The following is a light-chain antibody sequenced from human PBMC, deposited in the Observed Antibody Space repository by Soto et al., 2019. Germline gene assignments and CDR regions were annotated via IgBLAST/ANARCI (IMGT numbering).Light chain of an antibody. V-gene: IGKV1-9*01. Sequence: DISLTQSPSFLSASVGDRVTITCRASEDILSHLAWYQQKPGKAPNLLIYAAAYLQSGVPSRFSGSRSETEFTLTITSLQPEDFATYYCQQVKNYPRTFGQGTKVDIK. J-gene: IGKJ1*01. CDR2: AAA. CDR3: QQVKNYPRT. CDR1: EDILSH.